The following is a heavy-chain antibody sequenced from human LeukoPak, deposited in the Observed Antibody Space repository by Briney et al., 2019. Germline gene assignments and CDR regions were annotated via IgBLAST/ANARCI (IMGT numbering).Heavy chain of an antibody. D-gene: IGHD3-3*01. V-gene: IGHV4-59*01. J-gene: IGHJ5*02. Sequence: SETLSLTCSVYGGSISGYYWSWIRQPPGKGLEWIGYIFNSVNTNYNPSLKSRLIMSLDTSKNQISLKLGSVTAADTAVYYCARIQLRFSPFDPWGQGTPVTVSS. CDR2: IFNSVNT. CDR3: ARIQLRFSPFDP. CDR1: GGSISGYY.